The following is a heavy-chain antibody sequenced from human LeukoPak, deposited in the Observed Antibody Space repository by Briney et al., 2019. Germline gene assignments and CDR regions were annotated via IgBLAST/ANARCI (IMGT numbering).Heavy chain of an antibody. D-gene: IGHD3-10*01. J-gene: IGHJ4*02. CDR3: ARGLGSESYYNAY. CDR1: GFSFSGYY. Sequence: SGETLTLTCAVYGFSFSGYYWSWIRQPPGKGLEWIGEINHSGSTNYNPSLKSRVTISVDTSKKQFFLKLSSVTAADTAVYYCARGLGSESYYNAYWGQGTLVTVSS. V-gene: IGHV4-34*01. CDR2: INHSGST.